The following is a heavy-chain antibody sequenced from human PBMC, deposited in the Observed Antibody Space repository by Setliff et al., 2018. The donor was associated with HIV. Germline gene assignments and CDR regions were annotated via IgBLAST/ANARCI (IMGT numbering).Heavy chain of an antibody. V-gene: IGHV3-49*02. J-gene: IGHJ4*02. D-gene: IGHD3-22*01. Sequence: SWVRQPPGKGLEWLGFIRDKAYRATTEYAPSVKGRFTISRDDSKSIAYLQMNSLKTEDTAVYYCTRETDSSGYYYSNYWGQGTLVTVSS. CDR2: IRDKAYRATT. CDR3: TRETDSSGYYYSNY.